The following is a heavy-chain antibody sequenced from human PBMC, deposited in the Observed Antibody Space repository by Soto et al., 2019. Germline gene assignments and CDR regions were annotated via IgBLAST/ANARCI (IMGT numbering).Heavy chain of an antibody. D-gene: IGHD6-19*01. J-gene: IGHJ4*02. Sequence: PGGSLRLSCAASGFTFISYALSWVRQAPGKGLEWVSTISGSGSNTYYADSVKGRFTISRDNSKNTMYLQMNGLRAEDTAVYYCAKQALSGSLDFWGQGALVTVSS. V-gene: IGHV3-23*01. CDR3: AKQALSGSLDF. CDR2: ISGSGSNT. CDR1: GFTFISYA.